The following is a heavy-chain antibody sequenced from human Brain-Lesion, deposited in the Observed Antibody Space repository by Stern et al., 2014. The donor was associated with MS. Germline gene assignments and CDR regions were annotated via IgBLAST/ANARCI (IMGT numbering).Heavy chain of an antibody. Sequence: EVQLVESGGGLVQPGGSLRLSCEASGFTFSNYGMPWVRQAPGKGLVWVSRVNTDGRRTSYADSVKGRFTMSRDNDKNTMYLQKNSLRVEDTAIYYCARGERWFDSWGQGTLVTVSS. V-gene: IGHV3-74*01. J-gene: IGHJ5*01. CDR1: GFTFSNYG. CDR3: ARGERWFDS. CDR2: VNTDGRRT.